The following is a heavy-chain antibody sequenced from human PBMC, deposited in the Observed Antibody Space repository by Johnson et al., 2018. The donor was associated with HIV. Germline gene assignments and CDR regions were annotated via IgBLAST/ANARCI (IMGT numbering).Heavy chain of an antibody. Sequence: VQLVESGGGLVQPGGSLRLSCAASGFKFDDNYMAWIRQSPGKGLEWVSFIYDGGTTYYADSVKGRFSISRDTSKNTLYLQMNSLRAGDTAVYYCARQGGAMDAFDIWGQGTMVTVSS. CDR1: GFKFDDNY. J-gene: IGHJ3*02. CDR2: IYDGGTT. V-gene: IGHV3-66*04. D-gene: IGHD1-26*01. CDR3: ARQGGAMDAFDI.